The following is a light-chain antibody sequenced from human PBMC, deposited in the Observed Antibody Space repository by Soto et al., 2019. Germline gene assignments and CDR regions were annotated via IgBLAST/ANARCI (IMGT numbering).Light chain of an antibody. CDR3: QQYNNLPFT. J-gene: IGKJ3*01. CDR2: DAS. V-gene: IGKV1-33*01. CDR1: QDISNY. Sequence: DIQMTQSPSSLSASVRDRVTITCQASQDISNYLNWYQQKPGKAPKLLICDASNLEPGVPSRFSGGGSGTDFTFTISSLQPEDIATYYCQQYNNLPFTFGPGTKVDIK.